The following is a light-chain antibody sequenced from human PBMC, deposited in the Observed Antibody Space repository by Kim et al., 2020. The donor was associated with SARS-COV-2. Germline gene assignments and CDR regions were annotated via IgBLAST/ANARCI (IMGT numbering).Light chain of an antibody. CDR3: CSYAGGATYV. CDR1: SSDIGSYNL. CDR2: EVT. J-gene: IGLJ1*01. Sequence: GQSFTISCAGTSSDIGSYNLVSWYQQHPGKVPKVLIYEVTNRPSGVSNRFSGSKSGNTASLTISGLQADDEADYYCCSYAGGATYVFGTGTKVTVL. V-gene: IGLV2-23*02.